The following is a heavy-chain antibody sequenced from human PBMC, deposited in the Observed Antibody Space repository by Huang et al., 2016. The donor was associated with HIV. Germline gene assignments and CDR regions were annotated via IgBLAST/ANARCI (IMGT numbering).Heavy chain of an antibody. D-gene: IGHD3-3*01. CDR1: GFIFSDYW. Sequence: EVELAESGGGSVRPGQSLRLSCVGSGFIFSDYWMHWVRQIPGKVLSRCVRIESDGSSTSLADSVNGRFTGYRDNARNTVYLQMSSLRVDDTAVYYCVRAREKGYDFWSGYRYWGQGAQVTVSS. CDR2: IESDGSST. J-gene: IGHJ4*01. CDR3: VRAREKGYDFWSGYRY. V-gene: IGHV3-74*02.